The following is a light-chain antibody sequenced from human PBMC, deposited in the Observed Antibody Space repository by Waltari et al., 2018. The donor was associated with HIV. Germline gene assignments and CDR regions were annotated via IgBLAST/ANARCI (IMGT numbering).Light chain of an antibody. CDR2: ENG. J-gene: IGLJ2*01. CDR1: DIGTKS. CDR3: QVGDISSVL. Sequence: SYVLTQPPSVSVAPGQTATITCGGNDIGTKSVHWYQQKPGPAPVLVVYENGYRPSGCPARFSGSNPANTATLTISRVEVGDEADYCCQVGDISSVLFGGGTKLSVL. V-gene: IGLV3-21*02.